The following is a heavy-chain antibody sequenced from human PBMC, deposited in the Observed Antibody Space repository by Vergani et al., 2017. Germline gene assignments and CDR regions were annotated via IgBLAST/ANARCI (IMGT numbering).Heavy chain of an antibody. CDR2: LTGGGVST. J-gene: IGHJ4*02. V-gene: IGHV3-23*01. Sequence: EVQLLESGGSLKQPGGSVRLSCAASGFPLSTNAMHWVRQAPGKGLDWVSALTGGGVSTYYADSFKGRFIISRDNSRDTLYRQMNSLRPEDTATYYCVKDAGSYENFFDSWGQGTLVTVSS. D-gene: IGHD1-26*01. CDR3: VKDAGSYENFFDS. CDR1: GFPLSTNA.